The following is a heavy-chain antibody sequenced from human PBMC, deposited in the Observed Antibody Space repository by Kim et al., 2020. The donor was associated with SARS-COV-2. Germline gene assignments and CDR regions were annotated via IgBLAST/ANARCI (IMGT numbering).Heavy chain of an antibody. CDR3: TTDSFFDYYGMDV. V-gene: IGHV3-15*01. Sequence: YAAPVKGRFTISRDDSKNTLYLQMNSLKTEDTAVYYCTTDSFFDYYGMDVWGQGTTVTVSS. J-gene: IGHJ6*02. D-gene: IGHD3-3*01.